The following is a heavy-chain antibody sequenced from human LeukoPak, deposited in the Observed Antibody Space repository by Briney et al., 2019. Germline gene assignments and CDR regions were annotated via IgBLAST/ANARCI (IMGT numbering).Heavy chain of an antibody. CDR2: IYHRGST. V-gene: IGHV4-59*08. CDR3: ARSGVFSGYDAFDI. D-gene: IGHD3-9*01. Sequence: SETLSLTCTVSGGSINISFWSWIRQPPGKGLEWIGYIYHRGSTNYNPSLKSRITVSVDTSKNQFSLKVTSVTAADTAVYYCARSGVFSGYDAFDIWGQGTMVTVSS. CDR1: GGSINISF. J-gene: IGHJ3*02.